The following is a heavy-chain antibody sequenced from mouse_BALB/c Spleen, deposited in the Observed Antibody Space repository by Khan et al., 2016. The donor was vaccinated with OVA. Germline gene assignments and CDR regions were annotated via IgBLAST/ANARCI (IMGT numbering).Heavy chain of an antibody. D-gene: IGHD2-10*01. V-gene: IGHV2-6-1*01. Sequence: QVQLKQSGPGLVAPSQSLSITCTISGFSLANYGVHWVRQPPGKGLEWLVLMWGDGSTSYNSVLKSRLTVSTDNSRSQVFLKMNSLQTDYTAMYFCARQPYYHYNVMDYWGQGTSGTVSS. CDR3: ARQPYYHYNVMDY. J-gene: IGHJ4*01. CDR1: GFSLANYG. CDR2: MWGDGST.